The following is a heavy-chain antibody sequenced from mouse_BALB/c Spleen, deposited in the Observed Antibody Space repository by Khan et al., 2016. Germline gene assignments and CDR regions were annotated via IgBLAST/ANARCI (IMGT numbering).Heavy chain of an antibody. CDR3: ARTDRRGDFDY. CDR1: GYTFSSYW. Sequence: QVQLQQSGAELMKPGASVKISCTATGYTFSSYWIEWVKQRPGHGLEWIGEILPGSGSTNYTEKFRGQATFPPDTSSNTAYMQLSSLTSEDSAVLDCARTDRRGDFDYWGQGTTLTVSS. V-gene: IGHV1-9*01. CDR2: ILPGSGST. J-gene: IGHJ2*01.